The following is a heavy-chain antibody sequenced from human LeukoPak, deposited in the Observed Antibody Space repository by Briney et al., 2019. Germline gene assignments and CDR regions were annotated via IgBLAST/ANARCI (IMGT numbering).Heavy chain of an antibody. D-gene: IGHD3-3*01. V-gene: IGHV3-33*01. CDR2: IWYDGSNK. CDR3: ATRHVMIFGVVIILPPYYYYGMDV. J-gene: IGHJ6*02. Sequence: GGSLRLSCAASGFTFSSYGMHWVRQAPGKGLEWVAVIWYDGSNKYYADSVKGRFTISRDNSKNTLYLQMNSLRAEDTAVYYCATRHVMIFGVVIILPPYYYYGMDVWGQGTTVTVSS. CDR1: GFTFSSYG.